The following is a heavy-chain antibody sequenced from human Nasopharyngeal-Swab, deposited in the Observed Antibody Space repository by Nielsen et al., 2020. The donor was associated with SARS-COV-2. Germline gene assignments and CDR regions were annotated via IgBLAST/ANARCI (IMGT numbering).Heavy chain of an antibody. Sequence: GGSLRLSCAASGFTFDDYAMHWVRQAPGKGLEWVSGISWNSGSIGYADSVKGRFTISRDNAENSLYLQMNSLRAEDTALYYCAKDTVIAVAGNFDYWGQGTLVTVSS. D-gene: IGHD6-19*01. V-gene: IGHV3-9*01. J-gene: IGHJ4*02. CDR2: ISWNSGSI. CDR3: AKDTVIAVAGNFDY. CDR1: GFTFDDYA.